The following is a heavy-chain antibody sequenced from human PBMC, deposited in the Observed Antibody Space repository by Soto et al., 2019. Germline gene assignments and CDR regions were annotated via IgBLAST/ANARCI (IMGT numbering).Heavy chain of an antibody. V-gene: IGHV3-30*18. CDR2: ISYDGSNK. D-gene: IGHD6-6*01. CDR1: GFTFSSYG. J-gene: IGHJ1*01. CDR3: AKELWQLGGFGYFQH. Sequence: QVQLVESGGGVVQPGRSLRLSCAASGFTFSSYGMHWVRQAPGKGLEWVAVISYDGSNKYYADSVKGRFTISRDNYKNTLYLQMNSLRAEDTAVYYCAKELWQLGGFGYFQHWGQGTLVTVSS.